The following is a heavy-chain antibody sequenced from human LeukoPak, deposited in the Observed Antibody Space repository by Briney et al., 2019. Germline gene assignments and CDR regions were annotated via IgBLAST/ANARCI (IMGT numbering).Heavy chain of an antibody. V-gene: IGHV1-2*02. CDR2: INPSSGAT. CDR3: ANDLVAAAPFYTFDI. D-gene: IGHD2-2*01. CDR1: GGTFSSYA. J-gene: IGHJ3*02. Sequence: VKVSCKASGGTFSSYAISWVRQAPGQGLEWMGWINPSSGATKYSQKFQGRVTMTRDTSISTAYMELSRLRSDDTAIYYCANDLVAAAPFYTFDIWGQGTVVTVSS.